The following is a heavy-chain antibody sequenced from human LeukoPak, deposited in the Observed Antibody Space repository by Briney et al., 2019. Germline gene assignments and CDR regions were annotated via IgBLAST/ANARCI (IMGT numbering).Heavy chain of an antibody. CDR1: GFTFDRFT. V-gene: IGHV3-21*01. Sequence: GGSLRLSCAASGFTFDRFTIHWVRQIPGKGLEWVSSISSSSSYIYYADSVKGRFTISRDNAKNSLYLQMNSLRAEDTAVYYCAELGITMIGGVWGKGTTVTISS. D-gene: IGHD3-10*02. CDR3: AELGITMIGGV. CDR2: ISSSSSYI. J-gene: IGHJ6*04.